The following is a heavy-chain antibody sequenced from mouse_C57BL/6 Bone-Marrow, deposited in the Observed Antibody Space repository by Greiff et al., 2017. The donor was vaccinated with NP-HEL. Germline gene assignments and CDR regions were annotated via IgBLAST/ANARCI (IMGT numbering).Heavy chain of an antibody. D-gene: IGHD5-5*01. CDR3: AREDYLFAY. J-gene: IGHJ3*01. CDR2: ISYDGSN. V-gene: IGHV3-6*01. Sequence: ESGPGLVKPSQSLSLTCSVTGYSITSGYYWNWIRQLPGNKLEWMGYISYDGSNNYNPSLKNRISITRDTSKNQFFLKLNSVATEDAATCYCAREDYLFAYWGQGTLVTVSA. CDR1: GYSITSGYY.